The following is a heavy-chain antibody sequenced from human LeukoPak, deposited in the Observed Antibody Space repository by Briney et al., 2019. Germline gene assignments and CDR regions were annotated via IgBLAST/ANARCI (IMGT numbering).Heavy chain of an antibody. Sequence: GRSLRLSCAASGFSFSSYPIRWVRQAPGKGMEWVALISYDGSNKYYADSVKGRFSISRDNSKNTLFLQMNSLRAEDTAVYYCARVFSSSWYGLDHWGQGTLVTVSS. CDR2: ISYDGSNK. D-gene: IGHD6-13*01. CDR3: ARVFSSSWYGLDH. J-gene: IGHJ4*02. CDR1: GFSFSSYP. V-gene: IGHV3-30*04.